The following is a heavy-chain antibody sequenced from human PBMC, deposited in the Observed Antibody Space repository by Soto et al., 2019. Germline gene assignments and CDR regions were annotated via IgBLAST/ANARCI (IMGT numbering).Heavy chain of an antibody. J-gene: IGHJ5*02. D-gene: IGHD3-10*01. CDR1: CGSFSGYY. V-gene: IGHV4-34*01. CDR3: ERGGEDVMVHNWFDH. CDR2: INHSGST. Sequence: QVQLQQWGAGLLTPSETLSLTCAVYCGSFSGYYWSWIRQPPGKVLEGVGEINHSGSTNYNPSLKSRVTISVDTYKTQFSLKLRSVTAADTAVYYCERGGEDVMVHNWFDHWGQGTLVTVSS.